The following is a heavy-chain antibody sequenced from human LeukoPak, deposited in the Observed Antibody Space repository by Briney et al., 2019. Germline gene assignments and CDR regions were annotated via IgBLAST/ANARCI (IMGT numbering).Heavy chain of an antibody. CDR2: ISSSSSCI. D-gene: IGHD1-26*01. CDR3: ARDGWELLGWFDP. V-gene: IGHV3-21*01. Sequence: SGGSLRLSCAASGFTFSSYSMNWVRQAPGKGLEWVSSISSSSSCIYYADSVKGRFTISRDNAKNSLYLQMNSLRAEDTAVYYCARDGWELLGWFDPWGQGTLVTVSS. CDR1: GFTFSSYS. J-gene: IGHJ5*02.